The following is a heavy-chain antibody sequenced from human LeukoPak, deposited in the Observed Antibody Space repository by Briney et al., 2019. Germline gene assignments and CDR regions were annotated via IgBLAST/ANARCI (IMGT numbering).Heavy chain of an antibody. Sequence: GASVKVSCKVSGYTLTELSMHWVRQAPGQGLEWMGRINPNSGGTNYAQKFQGRVTMTRDTSISTAYMELSRLRSDDTAVYYCARAPATITSAFDIWGQGTMATVSS. V-gene: IGHV1-2*06. CDR2: INPNSGGT. CDR3: ARAPATITSAFDI. J-gene: IGHJ3*02. D-gene: IGHD5-24*01. CDR1: GYTLTELS.